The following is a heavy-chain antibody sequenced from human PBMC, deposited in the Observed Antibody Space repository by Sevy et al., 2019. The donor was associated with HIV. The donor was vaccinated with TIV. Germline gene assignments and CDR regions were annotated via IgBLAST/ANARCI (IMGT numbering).Heavy chain of an antibody. CDR1: GGSISSYY. J-gene: IGHJ6*04. Sequence: SETLSLTCTVSGGSISSYYWSWIRQPAGKGLEWIGRIYTSGSTNYNPSLKSRVTMSVDTSKNQFSLKLSSVTAADTAVYYCARDYDFWRLYGMDVWGKGTTVTVSS. CDR2: IYTSGST. CDR3: ARDYDFWRLYGMDV. V-gene: IGHV4-4*07. D-gene: IGHD3-3*01.